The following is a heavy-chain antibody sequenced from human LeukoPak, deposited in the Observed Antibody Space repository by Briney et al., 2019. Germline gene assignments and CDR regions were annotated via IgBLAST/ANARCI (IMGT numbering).Heavy chain of an antibody. J-gene: IGHJ6*03. Sequence: PSETLSLTCTVSGDSISGYYWSWIRQPPGKGLEWIGYIYTSGSTNYNPSLKSRVTISVDTSKNQFSLKLSSVTAADTAVYFCARGSTLRSLAYYYYMDVWGKGTTVTVSS. CDR3: ARGSTLRSLAYYYYMDV. V-gene: IGHV4-4*09. CDR2: IYTSGST. D-gene: IGHD1-26*01. CDR1: GDSISGYY.